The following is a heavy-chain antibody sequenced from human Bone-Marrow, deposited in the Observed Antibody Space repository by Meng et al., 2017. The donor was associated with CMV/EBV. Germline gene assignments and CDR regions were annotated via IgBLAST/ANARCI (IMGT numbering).Heavy chain of an antibody. CDR1: GFTFSSYS. CDR2: ISSSSSYI. J-gene: IGHJ4*02. V-gene: IGHV3-21*01. D-gene: IGHD3-3*01. CDR3: ASGPIFGDFFDY. Sequence: GGSLRLSCAASGFTFSSYSMNWVRQAPGKGLEWVSSISSSSSYIYYADSVKGRFTISRDNAKSSLYLQMNSLRAEDTAVYYCASGPIFGDFFDYWGPGTLVTGSS.